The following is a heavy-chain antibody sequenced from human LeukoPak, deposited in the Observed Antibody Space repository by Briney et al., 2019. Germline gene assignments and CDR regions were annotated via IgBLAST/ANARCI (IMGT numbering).Heavy chain of an antibody. J-gene: IGHJ6*04. Sequence: PGGSLRLSCAASRFTFSSYAMHWVRQAPGKGLEWVAVISYDGSNKYYADSVKGRFTISRDNAKNSLYLQMNRLRAEDTAVYYCAELGITMIGGVWGKGTTVTISS. CDR3: AELGITMIGGV. D-gene: IGHD3-10*02. CDR1: RFTFSSYA. CDR2: ISYDGSNK. V-gene: IGHV3-30*04.